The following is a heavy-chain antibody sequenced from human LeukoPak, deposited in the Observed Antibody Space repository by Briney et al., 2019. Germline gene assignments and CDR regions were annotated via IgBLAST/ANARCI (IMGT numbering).Heavy chain of an antibody. Sequence: PSETLSLTCTVSGGSISSSSYYWGWIRQPPGKGLEWIGSIYYSGSTYYNPSLKSRVTISVDTSKNQFSLKLSSVTAADTAVYYCARLGFEVGATDYWGQGTLVTVSS. CDR1: GGSISSSSYY. CDR3: ARLGFEVGATDY. D-gene: IGHD1-26*01. V-gene: IGHV4-39*01. J-gene: IGHJ4*02. CDR2: IYYSGST.